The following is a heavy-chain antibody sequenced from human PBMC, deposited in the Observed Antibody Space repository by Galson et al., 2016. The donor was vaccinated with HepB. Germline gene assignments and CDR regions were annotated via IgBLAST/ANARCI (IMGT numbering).Heavy chain of an antibody. V-gene: IGHV4-39*01. CDR2: FIYGGNT. CDR1: GASISSSGYS. J-gene: IGHJ6*02. D-gene: IGHD3-10*01. CDR3: ARHPRRVLLCIGEPDQNYYGMDD. Sequence: SETLSLTCTVSGASISSSGYSWGWIRQPPGKGLEWIGSFIYGGNTYYNPSLKSRVAFPVDTSKNQFSLKLSSVTATDTAVYYCARHPRRVLLCIGEPDQNYYGMDDWGQGTTVSVS.